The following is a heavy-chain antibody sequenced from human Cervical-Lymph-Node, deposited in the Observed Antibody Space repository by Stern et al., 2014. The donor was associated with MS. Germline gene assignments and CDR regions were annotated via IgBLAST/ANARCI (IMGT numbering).Heavy chain of an antibody. CDR2: VLYSGTP. CDR3: AKIHRAFANQGH. V-gene: IGHV4-39*01. CDR1: GGSINNNAYY. Sequence: QLQLQESGPRLVTPSETLSLPCTVSGGSINNNAYYWGWIRQPPGKGLEWIGSVLYSGTPYYNPSLKGRAPVSVDTSKIQFSLKLMSVTAADTAVYYCAKIHRAFANQGHWGQGVLVTVSS. J-gene: IGHJ1*01. D-gene: IGHD3-16*01.